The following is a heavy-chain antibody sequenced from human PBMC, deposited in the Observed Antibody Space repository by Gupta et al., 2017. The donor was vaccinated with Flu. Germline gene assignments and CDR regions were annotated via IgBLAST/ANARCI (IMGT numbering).Heavy chain of an antibody. V-gene: IGHV3-48*03. CDR3: ARETTVTNWFDP. Sequence: VRQAPGKGLEWVSYISSSGNTIYYADSVKGRFTISRDNAKNSLYLQMNSLRAEDTAVYYCARETTVTNWFDPWGQGTLVTVSS. J-gene: IGHJ5*02. D-gene: IGHD4-17*01. CDR2: ISSSGNTI.